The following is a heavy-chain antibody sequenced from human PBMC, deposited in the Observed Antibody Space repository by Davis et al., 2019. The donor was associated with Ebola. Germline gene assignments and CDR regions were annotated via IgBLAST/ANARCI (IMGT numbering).Heavy chain of an antibody. J-gene: IGHJ5*01. CDR3: ARTTKTNIEDSGLGYNSFDS. Sequence: MPSETLSLTCGVSGGSFSDYFWSWIRQPPEKGLEWIGEISHHNGYTNYNPSLRSRVAISVDSSKNQFSLKINSMTAADTATYYCARTTKTNIEDSGLGYNSFDSWGQGVLVSVSS. CDR2: ISHHNGYT. V-gene: IGHV4-34*01. CDR1: GGSFSDYF. D-gene: IGHD2/OR15-2a*01.